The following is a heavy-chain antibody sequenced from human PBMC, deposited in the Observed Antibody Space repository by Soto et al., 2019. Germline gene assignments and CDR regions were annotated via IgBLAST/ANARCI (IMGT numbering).Heavy chain of an antibody. V-gene: IGHV4-39*01. J-gene: IGHJ4*02. CDR1: GGSISSSSYY. Sequence: SETLSLTCTVSGGSISSSSYYWGWIRQPPGKGLEWIGSIYYSGSTYYNLSLKSRVTISVDTSKNQFSLKLSSVTAADTAVYYCYSQGRSSWYLFDYWGQGTLVTVSS. CDR3: YSQGRSSWYLFDY. CDR2: IYYSGST. D-gene: IGHD6-13*01.